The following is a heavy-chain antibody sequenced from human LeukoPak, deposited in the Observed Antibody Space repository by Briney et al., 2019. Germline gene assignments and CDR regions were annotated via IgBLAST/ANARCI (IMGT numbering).Heavy chain of an antibody. D-gene: IGHD6-19*01. CDR2: IYSGGST. J-gene: IGHJ6*02. CDR1: GFTASSNY. Sequence: GGSLRLSWAASGFTASSNYMSWVRQAPGKGLEWVSVIYSGGSTYYADSVKGRFTISRDNSKNTLYLQMNSLRAEDTAVYYCAREAGIAVAGTFYYYGMDVWGQGTTVTVSS. V-gene: IGHV3-66*01. CDR3: AREAGIAVAGTFYYYGMDV.